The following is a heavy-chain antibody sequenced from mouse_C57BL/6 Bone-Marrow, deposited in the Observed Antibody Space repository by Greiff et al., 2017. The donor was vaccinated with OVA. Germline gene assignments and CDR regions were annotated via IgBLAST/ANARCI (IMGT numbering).Heavy chain of an antibody. V-gene: IGHV14-4*01. Sequence: EVQRQESGAELVRPGASVNLSCTASGFNITYANIHFSKPRPAQGREWIGWIDPENGDTEYASKFQGKATITADTSSNTAYLQLSSLTSEDTAVYYCTTFRGYCYAMDYWGQGTSVTVSS. CDR3: TTFRGYCYAMDY. J-gene: IGHJ4*01. D-gene: IGHD2-14*01. CDR2: IDPENGDT. CDR1: GFNITYAN.